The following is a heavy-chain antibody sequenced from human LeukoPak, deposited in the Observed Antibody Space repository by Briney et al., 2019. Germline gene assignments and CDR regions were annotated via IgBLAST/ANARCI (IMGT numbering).Heavy chain of an antibody. Sequence: SETLSLTCTVSGGSISSSSYYWSWIRQPPGKGLEWIGYIYYSGSTYYNPSLKSRVTISVDTSKNQFSLKLSSVTAADTAVYYCARDRSVVVPAAELRTSDWFDPWGQGTLVTVSS. J-gene: IGHJ5*02. CDR2: IYYSGST. V-gene: IGHV4-30-4*01. CDR1: GGSISSSSYY. D-gene: IGHD2-2*01. CDR3: ARDRSVVVPAAELRTSDWFDP.